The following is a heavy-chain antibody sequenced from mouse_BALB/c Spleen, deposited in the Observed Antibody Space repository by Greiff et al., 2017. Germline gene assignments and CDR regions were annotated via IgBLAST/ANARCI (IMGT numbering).Heavy chain of an antibody. J-gene: IGHJ3*01. V-gene: IGHV5-4*02. CDR3: ARAPTIEAWFAY. CDR1: GFTFSDYY. Sequence: EVQLVESGGGLVKPGGSLKLSCAASGFTFSDYYMYWVRQTPEKRLEWVATISDGGSYTYYPDSVKGRFTISRDNAKNNLYLQMSSLKSEDTAMYYCARAPTIEAWFAYWGQGTLVTVSA. D-gene: IGHD2-12*01. CDR2: ISDGGSYT.